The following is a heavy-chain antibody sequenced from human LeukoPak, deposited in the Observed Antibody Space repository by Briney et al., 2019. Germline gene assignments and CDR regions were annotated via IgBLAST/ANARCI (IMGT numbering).Heavy chain of an antibody. V-gene: IGHV4-59*08. D-gene: IGHD2-2*01. CDR3: ARSPGYHPDY. CDR2: IYYSGST. J-gene: IGHJ4*02. CDR1: GGSISSYY. Sequence: PSETLSLTCTVSGGSISSYYWSWIRQPPGKWLEWIGYIYYSGSTNYNPSLKSRVTISVDTSKNQFSLKLSSVTAADTAVYYCARSPGYHPDYWGQGTLVTVSS.